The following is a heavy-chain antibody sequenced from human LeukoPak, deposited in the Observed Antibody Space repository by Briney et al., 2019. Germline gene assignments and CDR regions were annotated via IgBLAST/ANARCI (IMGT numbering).Heavy chain of an antibody. CDR1: GFNFSSYS. V-gene: IGHV3-21*01. D-gene: IGHD2-21*02. CDR3: ARDSAPLTYCGGDCFWYYGMDV. Sequence: PGGSLRLSCAASGFNFSSYSMNWVRQAPGKGLEWVSSISSSSSYIYYADSVKGRFTISRDNAKNSLYLQVNSLRAEDTAVYYCARDSAPLTYCGGDCFWYYGMDVWGQGTTVTVSS. J-gene: IGHJ6*02. CDR2: ISSSSSYI.